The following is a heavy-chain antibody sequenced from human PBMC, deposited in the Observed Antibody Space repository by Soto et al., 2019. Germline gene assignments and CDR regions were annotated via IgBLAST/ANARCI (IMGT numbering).Heavy chain of an antibody. V-gene: IGHV4-31*03. D-gene: IGHD5-12*01. Sequence: NPSETLSLTCTVSGGSISSGGYYWSWIRQHPGKGLEWIGYIYYSGSTYYNPSLKSRVTISVDTSKNQFSLKLSSVTAADAAVYYCARSGEMATIKDAFDIWGQGTMVTVSS. CDR2: IYYSGST. CDR1: GGSISSGGYY. J-gene: IGHJ3*02. CDR3: ARSGEMATIKDAFDI.